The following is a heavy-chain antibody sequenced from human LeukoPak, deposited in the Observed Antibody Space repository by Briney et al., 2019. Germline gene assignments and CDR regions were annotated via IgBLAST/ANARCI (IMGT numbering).Heavy chain of an antibody. J-gene: IGHJ4*02. CDR3: ATWDCSGGSCYSGY. CDR1: GGSISSYY. D-gene: IGHD2-15*01. V-gene: IGHV4-59*01. CDR2: IYYSGST. Sequence: SETLSLTCTVSGGSISSYYWSWIRQPPGKGLEWIGYIYYSGSTNYNPSLKSRVTISVDTSKNQFSLKLSSVTAADTAVYYCATWDCSGGSCYSGYWGQGTLVTVSS.